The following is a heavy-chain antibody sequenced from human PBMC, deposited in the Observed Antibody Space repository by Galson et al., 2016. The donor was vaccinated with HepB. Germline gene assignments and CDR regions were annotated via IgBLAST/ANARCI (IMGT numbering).Heavy chain of an antibody. CDR3: ARVFDYYGSGSYSWVNFFDY. V-gene: IGHV3-33*01. J-gene: IGHJ4*02. Sequence: SLRLSCAASGFTFSSFAMHWVRQAPGKGLEWLAIIWFDGSNHYYADSVKGRFTISRDNSKNTLYLQMNSLRAEDTAVYYFARVFDYYGSGSYSWVNFFDYWGQGTLVTVSS. CDR1: GFTFSSFA. CDR2: IWFDGSNH. D-gene: IGHD3-10*01.